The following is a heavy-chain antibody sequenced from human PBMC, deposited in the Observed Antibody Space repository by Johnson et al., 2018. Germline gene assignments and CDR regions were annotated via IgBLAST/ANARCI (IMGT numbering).Heavy chain of an antibody. V-gene: IGHV3-48*01. CDR3: AKGWLLGLPDAFDI. CDR2: LSSSSSTI. Sequence: VQLVESGGGVVQPGRSLRLSCAASGFTFSSYGMHWVRQAPGKGLEWVSYLSSSSSTIYYADHVKGLFTISRDNAKNTMYMEMNSLRAEDTAVYYCAKGWLLGLPDAFDIWGQGTMVTVSS. CDR1: GFTFSSYG. D-gene: IGHD2-15*01. J-gene: IGHJ3*02.